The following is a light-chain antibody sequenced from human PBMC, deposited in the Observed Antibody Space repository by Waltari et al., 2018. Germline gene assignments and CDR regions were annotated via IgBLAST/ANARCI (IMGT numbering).Light chain of an antibody. Sequence: EIMLTQSPGTLSLSPGDRATLSCRASQSVSRTLAWYQQKPGQAPSLLIYGASIRATGIPDRFSGSGSGTDFSLTISRLEPEDFAVYYCQHYVTLPVTFGQGTKVEIK. V-gene: IGKV3-20*01. J-gene: IGKJ1*01. CDR1: QSVSRT. CDR2: GAS. CDR3: QHYVTLPVT.